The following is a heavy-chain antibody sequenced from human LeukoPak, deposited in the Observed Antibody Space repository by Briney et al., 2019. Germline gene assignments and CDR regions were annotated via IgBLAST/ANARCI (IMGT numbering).Heavy chain of an antibody. CDR3: ARMITFGGVIVMPEAFDI. J-gene: IGHJ3*02. CDR2: INPNSGGT. V-gene: IGHV1-2*02. CDR1: GYTFTSYG. Sequence: ASVKVSCKASGYTFTSYGISWVRQAPGQGLEWMGWINPNSGGTNYAQKFQGRVTMTRDTSISTAYMELSRLRSDDTAVYYCARMITFGGVIVMPEAFDIWGQGTMVTVSS. D-gene: IGHD3-16*02.